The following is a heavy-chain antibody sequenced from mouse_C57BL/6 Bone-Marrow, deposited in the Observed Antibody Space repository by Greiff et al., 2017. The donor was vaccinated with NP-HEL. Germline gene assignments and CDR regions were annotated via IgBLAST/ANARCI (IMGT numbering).Heavy chain of an antibody. CDR3: ARDHYGNPSNRDSY. J-gene: IGHJ2*01. V-gene: IGHV1-19*01. Sequence: QQSGPVLVKPGASVKMSCKASGYTFTDYYMNWVKQSHGKSLEWIGVINPYNGGTSYNQKFKGKATLTVDKSSSTAYMELNSLTSEDSAVYYCARDHYGNPSNRDSYWGQGTTLTVSS. CDR1: GYTFTDYY. CDR2: INPYNGGT. D-gene: IGHD2-1*01.